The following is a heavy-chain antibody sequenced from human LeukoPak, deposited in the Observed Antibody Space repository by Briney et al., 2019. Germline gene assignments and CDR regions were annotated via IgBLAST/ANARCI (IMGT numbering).Heavy chain of an antibody. CDR2: INHSGST. D-gene: IGHD6-19*01. J-gene: IGHJ4*02. Sequence: SETLSLTCAVYGGSFSGYYWSWIRQPPGKGLGWIGEINHSGSTNYNPSLKSRVTISVDTSKNQFSLKLSSVTAADTAVYYCARAASVRGWYVAYWGQGTLVTVSS. CDR3: ARAASVRGWYVAY. CDR1: GGSFSGYY. V-gene: IGHV4-34*01.